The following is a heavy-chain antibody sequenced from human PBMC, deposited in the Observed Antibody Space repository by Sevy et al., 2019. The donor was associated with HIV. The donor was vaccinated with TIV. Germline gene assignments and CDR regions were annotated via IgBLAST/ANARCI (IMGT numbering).Heavy chain of an antibody. CDR1: GFTFSSYA. V-gene: IGHV3-64*02. Sequence: GGPLRLSCAASGFTFSSYAMHWVRQAPGKGLEYVSAISSNGGSTYYADSVKGRFTISRDNSKNTLYLQMGSLRAEDMAVYYCARGFGYCSGGSCGGDAFDIWGQGTMVTVSS. J-gene: IGHJ3*02. D-gene: IGHD2-15*01. CDR3: ARGFGYCSGGSCGGDAFDI. CDR2: ISSNGGST.